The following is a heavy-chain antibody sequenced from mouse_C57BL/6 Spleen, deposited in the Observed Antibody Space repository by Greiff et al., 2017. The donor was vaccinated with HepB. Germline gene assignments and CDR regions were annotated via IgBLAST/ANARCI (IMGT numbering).Heavy chain of an antibody. CDR1: GYTFTSYW. V-gene: IGHV1-64*01. CDR2: IHPNSGST. Sequence: QVQLQQPGAGLVKPGASVKLSCKASGYTFTSYWMHWVKQRPGQGLAGIGMIHPNSGSTNYNEKFKSKATLTVDKSSSTAYMQISSLTSDDSAVYDCARGSHWYFDVWGTGTTVTVSS. CDR3: ARGSHWYFDV. J-gene: IGHJ1*03.